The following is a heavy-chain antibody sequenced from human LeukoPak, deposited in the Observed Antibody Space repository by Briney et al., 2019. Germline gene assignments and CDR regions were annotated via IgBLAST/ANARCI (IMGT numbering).Heavy chain of an antibody. CDR3: ARVPRESNWFDP. CDR1: GFTVSSNY. CDR2: IYSGGST. J-gene: IGHJ5*02. D-gene: IGHD3-10*01. V-gene: IGHV3-66*02. Sequence: GGSLRLSCAASGFTVSSNYVSWVRQAPGKGLEWVSVIYSGGSTYYADSVKGRFTISRDNSKNTLYLQMNSLRAEDTAVYYCARVPRESNWFDPWGQGILVTVSS.